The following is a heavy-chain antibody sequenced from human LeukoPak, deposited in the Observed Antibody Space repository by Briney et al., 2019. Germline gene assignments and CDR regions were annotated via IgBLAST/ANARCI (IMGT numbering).Heavy chain of an antibody. V-gene: IGHV3-48*01. CDR3: ARFRTWGDKAFDY. CDR2: IGTTSGAI. CDR1: GFTFNAFG. Sequence: GGSLRLSCAASGFTFNAFGMNWVRQAPGKGLGWVSYIGTTSGAIYYADSVKGRFTISRDSAKNSLYLQMNSLRAEDTAVYYCARFRTWGDKAFDYWGQGTLVTVSS. J-gene: IGHJ4*02. D-gene: IGHD2-21*02.